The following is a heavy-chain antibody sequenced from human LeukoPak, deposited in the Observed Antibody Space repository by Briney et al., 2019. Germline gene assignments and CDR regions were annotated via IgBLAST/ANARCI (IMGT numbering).Heavy chain of an antibody. J-gene: IGHJ5*02. V-gene: IGHV3-53*01. CDR1: GLTGSHNY. CDR3: IVFGDSNH. D-gene: IGHD4-17*01. CDR2: IHTSGDT. Sequence: GGSLRLSCAASGLTGSHNYVSWVRQAPGKGLEWVSAIHTSGDTCYADSVKGRFTVSRDTSKNTLYLQINSLRVEDTAVYYCIVFGDSNHWGQGTLVTVSS.